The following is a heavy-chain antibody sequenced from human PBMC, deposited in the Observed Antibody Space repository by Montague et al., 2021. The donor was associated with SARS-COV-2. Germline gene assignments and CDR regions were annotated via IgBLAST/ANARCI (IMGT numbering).Heavy chain of an antibody. CDR3: ARLDIMTAYPYEY. CDR1: GFTFSSYA. J-gene: IGHJ4*02. D-gene: IGHD3-9*01. V-gene: IGHV3-23*01. CDR2: IRGNGGGT. Sequence: SLRLSCAASGFTFSSYAMSWVRQAPGKGLEWVSGIRGNGGGTYYXDSVKGRFTISRDNPKNTLYLQMNSLRAEDTAVYYCARLDIMTAYPYEYWGQGTLVTVSS.